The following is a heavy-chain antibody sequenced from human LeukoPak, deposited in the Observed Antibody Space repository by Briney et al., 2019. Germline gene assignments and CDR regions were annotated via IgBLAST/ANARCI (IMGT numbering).Heavy chain of an antibody. J-gene: IGHJ3*02. CDR1: GFTFSSYA. Sequence: GGSLRLSCAASGFTFSSYAMSWVRHAPGKGLELVSAISGSGGSTYYADSVKGRFTISRDNSKNTLFFQMNSLRAEDTAVYYCAKEGYSGYDAFDIWGQGTMVTVSS. CDR2: ISGSGGST. V-gene: IGHV3-23*01. CDR3: AKEGYSGYDAFDI. D-gene: IGHD5-12*01.